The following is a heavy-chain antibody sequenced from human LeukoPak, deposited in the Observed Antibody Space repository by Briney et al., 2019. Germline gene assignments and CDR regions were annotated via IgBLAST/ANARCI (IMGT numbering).Heavy chain of an antibody. CDR3: ARLRVISGRIQLWPNYYYCGMDV. V-gene: IGHV4-59*08. D-gene: IGHD5-18*01. CDR1: GGSISSYY. J-gene: IGHJ6*02. Sequence: SETLSLTCTVSGGSISSYYWSWIRQPPGKGLEWIGYIYYSGSTNYNPSLKSRVTISVDTSKNQFSLKLSSVTAADTAVYYCARLRVISGRIQLWPNYYYCGMDVWGQGTTVTVSS. CDR2: IYYSGST.